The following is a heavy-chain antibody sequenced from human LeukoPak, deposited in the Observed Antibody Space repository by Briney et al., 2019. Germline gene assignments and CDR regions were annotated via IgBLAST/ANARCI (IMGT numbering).Heavy chain of an antibody. J-gene: IGHJ3*02. CDR1: GGSFSGYY. CDR2: INHSGST. Sequence: TPSETLSLTCAVYGGSFSGYYWSWIRQPPGKGLEWIGEINHSGSTNYNPSLKSRVTISVDTSKNQFSLKLSSVTAADTAVYYCARTPRLLGAFDIWGQGTMVTVSS. D-gene: IGHD1-1*01. CDR3: ARTPRLLGAFDI. V-gene: IGHV4-34*01.